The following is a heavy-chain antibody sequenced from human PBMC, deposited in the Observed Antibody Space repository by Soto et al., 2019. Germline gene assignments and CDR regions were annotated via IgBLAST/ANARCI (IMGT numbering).Heavy chain of an antibody. CDR3: ATLASGYDPLDVFDI. Sequence: QVQLVESGGGVVQPGRSLRLSCAASGFTFGSHGMHWVRQAPGKGLEWVAVIWFDGSNKYYADSVKGRFTISRDNSKNTLYLEMNSLRAEDTAVYYCATLASGYDPLDVFDIWGQGTMVTVSS. V-gene: IGHV3-33*01. CDR1: GFTFGSHG. CDR2: IWFDGSNK. J-gene: IGHJ3*02. D-gene: IGHD5-12*01.